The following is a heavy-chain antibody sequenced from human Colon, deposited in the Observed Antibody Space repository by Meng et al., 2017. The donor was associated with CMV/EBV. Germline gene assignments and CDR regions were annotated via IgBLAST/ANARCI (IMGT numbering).Heavy chain of an antibody. CDR1: GFTFSSYS. CDR3: ARDRGTPLTSGGYYYYYGMDV. J-gene: IGHJ6*02. D-gene: IGHD3-16*01. V-gene: IGHV3-21*01. Sequence: GGSLRLSCAASGFTFSSYSMNWVRQAPGKGLEWVSSISSSSSYIYYADSVKGRFTISRDNAKNSLYLQMNSLRAEDTAVYYCARDRGTPLTSGGYYYYYGMDVWGQGTTVTVSS. CDR2: ISSSSSYI.